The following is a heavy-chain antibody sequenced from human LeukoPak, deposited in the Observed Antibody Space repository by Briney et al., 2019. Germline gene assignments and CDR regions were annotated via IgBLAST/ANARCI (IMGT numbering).Heavy chain of an antibody. CDR3: ARAYYDILTGYYSPVGMDV. J-gene: IGHJ6*02. CDR2: IYYSGST. D-gene: IGHD3-9*01. V-gene: IGHV4-59*01. Sequence: SETLSLTCTVSGGSISSYYWSWIRQPPGKGLEWIGYIYYSGSTNYNPSLKSRVTISVDTSKNQFSLKLSSVTAADTAVYYCARAYYDILTGYYSPVGMDVWGQGTTVTASS. CDR1: GGSISSYY.